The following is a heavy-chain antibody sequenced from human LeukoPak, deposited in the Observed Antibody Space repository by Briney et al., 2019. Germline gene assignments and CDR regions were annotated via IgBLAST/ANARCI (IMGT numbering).Heavy chain of an antibody. CDR1: GYSFTSYW. CDR2: IYPGDSDT. J-gene: IGHJ5*02. Sequence: GESLKISCKGSGYSFTSYWIGWGRQMPGKGLEWMGIIYPGDSDTRYSPSFQGQVTISADKSISTAYPRWSSLKASDTAMYYCARQVVAEFDPWGQGTLVTVSS. V-gene: IGHV5-51*01. D-gene: IGHD2-15*01. CDR3: ARQVVAEFDP.